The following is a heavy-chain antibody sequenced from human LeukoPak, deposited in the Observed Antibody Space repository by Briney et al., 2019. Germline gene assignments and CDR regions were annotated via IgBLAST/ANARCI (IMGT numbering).Heavy chain of an antibody. CDR3: ARDRYSSSNYYYYYMDV. CDR1: GFTFSSYR. J-gene: IGHJ6*03. Sequence: PGGSLRLSCAASGFTFSSYRMSWVRQAPGKGLEWVANIKQDGSEEYYVDSVKGRFTISRDNAKNSLYLQMNSLRAEDTAVYYCARDRYSSSNYYYYYMDVCGKGTTVTVSS. D-gene: IGHD6-13*01. CDR2: IKQDGSEE. V-gene: IGHV3-7*01.